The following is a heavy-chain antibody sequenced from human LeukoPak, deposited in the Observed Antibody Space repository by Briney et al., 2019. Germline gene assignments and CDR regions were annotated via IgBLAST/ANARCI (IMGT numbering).Heavy chain of an antibody. J-gene: IGHJ4*02. CDR1: GFTFSSYA. CDR2: ISGSGGST. CDR3: AKDVTMVRGVIIPVLFDY. Sequence: GWSLRLSCAASGFTFSSYAMSWVRQAPGKGLEWVSAISGSGGSTYYADSVKGRFTISRDNSKNTLYLQMNSLRAEDTAVYYCAKDVTMVRGVIIPVLFDYWGQGTLVTVSS. D-gene: IGHD3-10*01. V-gene: IGHV3-23*01.